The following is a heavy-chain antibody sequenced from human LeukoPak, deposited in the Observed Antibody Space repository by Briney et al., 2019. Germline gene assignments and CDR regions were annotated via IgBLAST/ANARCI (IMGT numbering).Heavy chain of an antibody. D-gene: IGHD4-17*01. V-gene: IGHV4-59*13. Sequence: PSETLSLTCNVSGASIKSYYWNWIRQSPGKGLEWLGNIHYRGTTNYNPSLKSRVILSLDTSKSQFALKMTSVIAADTAVYYCARDEHGDFQGFDYWGQGTRVTVSS. CDR1: GASIKSYY. CDR2: IHYRGTT. CDR3: ARDEHGDFQGFDY. J-gene: IGHJ4*02.